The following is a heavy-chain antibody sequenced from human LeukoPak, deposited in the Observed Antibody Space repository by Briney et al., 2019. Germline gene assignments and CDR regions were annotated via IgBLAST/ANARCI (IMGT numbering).Heavy chain of an antibody. CDR2: IYYSGST. J-gene: IGHJ3*02. V-gene: IGHV4-59*01. CDR1: GGSISSYY. CDR3: ARDKGMATIPGAFDI. Sequence: PLETLSLTCTVSGGSISSYYWSWIRQPPGKGLEWIGYIYYSGSTNYNPSLKSRVTISVDTSKKQFSLKLSSVTAADTAVYYCARDKGMATIPGAFDIWGQGTMVADSS. D-gene: IGHD5-24*01.